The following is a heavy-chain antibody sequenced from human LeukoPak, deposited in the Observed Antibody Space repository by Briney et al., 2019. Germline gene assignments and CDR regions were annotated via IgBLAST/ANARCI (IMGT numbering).Heavy chain of an antibody. D-gene: IGHD3-22*01. CDR3: AKLDMYFYETSGYDN. J-gene: IGHJ4*02. CDR2: IYYTGST. CDR1: GPSMSSSSYD. V-gene: IGHV4-39*02. Sequence: SETLSLTCSVSGPSMSSSSYDWGGVRQPPGKGLEWIVSIYYTGSTYYNPSLKSRVTISGDTSKNHFSLKLSSVTAADSAVYYCAKLDMYFYETSGYDNWGQGTLVTVSS.